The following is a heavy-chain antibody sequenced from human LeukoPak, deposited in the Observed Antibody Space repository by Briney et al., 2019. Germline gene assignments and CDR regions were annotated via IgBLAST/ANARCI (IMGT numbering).Heavy chain of an antibody. Sequence: SETLSLTCTVSGGSIISTSFYRGWIRQPPGKGLAWLGSIYHSGRTSDNPSLNRRLTISVDRSKNQFSLKLSSVTAADTAVYYCARLYYDSRGYYWFDRWGQGTLVTVSS. CDR1: GGSIISTSFY. CDR3: ARLYYDSRGYYWFDR. V-gene: IGHV4-39*01. CDR2: IYHSGRT. J-gene: IGHJ5*02. D-gene: IGHD3-22*01.